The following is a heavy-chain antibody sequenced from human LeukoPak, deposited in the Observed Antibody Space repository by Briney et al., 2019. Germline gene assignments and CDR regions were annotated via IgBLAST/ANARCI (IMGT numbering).Heavy chain of an antibody. Sequence: SETLSLTCAVSGYSISSGYYWGWIRQPPGKGLEWIGSIYHSGSTYYNPSLKSRVTILVDTSKNQFSLKLSSVTAADTAVYYCARGGLIDHFDYWGQGTLVTVSS. CDR2: IYHSGST. J-gene: IGHJ4*02. V-gene: IGHV4-38-2*01. D-gene: IGHD2-8*01. CDR1: GYSISSGYY. CDR3: ARGGLIDHFDY.